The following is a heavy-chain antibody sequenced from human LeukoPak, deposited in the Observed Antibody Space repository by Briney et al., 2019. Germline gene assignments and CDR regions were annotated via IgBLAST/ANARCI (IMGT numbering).Heavy chain of an antibody. Sequence: GGSLRLSCAASGFTFSDHYMDWVRQAPGKGLEWVGRTRNKANNYTTEYAASVKGRFAISRDDSRNSLYLQMNSLKTEDTAVYYCARTPRVRGVFNPFDYWGQGTLVTVSS. J-gene: IGHJ4*02. CDR1: GFTFSDHY. CDR2: TRNKANNYTT. V-gene: IGHV3-72*01. D-gene: IGHD3-10*01. CDR3: ARTPRVRGVFNPFDY.